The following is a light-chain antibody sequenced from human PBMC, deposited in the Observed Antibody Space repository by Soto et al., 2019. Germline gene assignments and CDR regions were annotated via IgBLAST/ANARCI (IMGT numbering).Light chain of an antibody. Sequence: QSVLTQPPSLSGAPGQRVTISCTGSGSNIGAPYDVHRYQHLPGTAPKLLIYGSTNRPSGVPGRFSGSKSGTSASLAITGLQAEDEADYYCQSYDISLSGYVFGGGTKVTVL. CDR1: GSNIGAPYD. CDR3: QSYDISLSGYV. V-gene: IGLV1-40*01. J-gene: IGLJ1*01. CDR2: GST.